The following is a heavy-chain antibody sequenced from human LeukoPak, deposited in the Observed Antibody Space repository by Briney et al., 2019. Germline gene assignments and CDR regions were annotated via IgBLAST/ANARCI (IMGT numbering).Heavy chain of an antibody. CDR3: ARGISFLVFIFPVTSPNWFDP. CDR2: IYYSGST. D-gene: IGHD3-22*01. CDR1: GGSISSSSYY. J-gene: IGHJ5*02. Sequence: SETLSLTCTVSGGSISSSSYYWGWIRQPPGKGLEWIGSIYYSGSTYYNPSLKSRVTISVDTSKNQFSLKLSSVTAADTAVYYCARGISFLVFIFPVTSPNWFDPWGQGTLVTVSS. V-gene: IGHV4-39*07.